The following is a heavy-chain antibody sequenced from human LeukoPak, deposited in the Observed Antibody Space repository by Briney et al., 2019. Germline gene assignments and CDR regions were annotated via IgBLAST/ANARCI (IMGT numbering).Heavy chain of an antibody. Sequence: PSETLSLTCTVSGGSISSNYWSWIRQPPGKGLEWIGYIYYGGSTNYNPSLKSRVTISADTSKNQLSLKLSSVTGADTAVYYCARDPGTSFDYWGQGTLVTVSS. CDR3: ARDPGTSFDY. V-gene: IGHV4-59*01. D-gene: IGHD6-13*01. CDR2: IYYGGST. CDR1: GGSISSNY. J-gene: IGHJ4*02.